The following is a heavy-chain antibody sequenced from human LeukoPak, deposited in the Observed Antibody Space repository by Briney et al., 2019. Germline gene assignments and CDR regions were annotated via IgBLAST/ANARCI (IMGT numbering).Heavy chain of an antibody. CDR1: GFTFSSYS. Sequence: GGSLRLSCAASGFTFSSYSMNWVRQAPGEGLEWVSAISGSGGSTYYADSVKGRFTISRDNSKNTLYLQMNSLRAEDTAVYYCAKNSGYHYGSGSYPSDYWGQGTLVTVSS. CDR2: ISGSGGST. J-gene: IGHJ4*02. V-gene: IGHV3-23*01. D-gene: IGHD3-10*01. CDR3: AKNSGYHYGSGSYPSDY.